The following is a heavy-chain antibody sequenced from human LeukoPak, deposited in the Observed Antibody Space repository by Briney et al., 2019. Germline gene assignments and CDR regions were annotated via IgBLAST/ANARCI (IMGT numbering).Heavy chain of an antibody. Sequence: PGGSLRLSCAASGFTFSSYWMSWVRQAPGKGLEWVANIKQDGSEKYYVDSVKGRFTISRDNAKNSLYLQMNSLRAEDTAVYYCAREEALLLGFYYYYYGMDVWGQGTTVTVSS. CDR3: AREEALLLGFYYYYYGMDV. D-gene: IGHD2-15*01. CDR1: GFTFSSYW. V-gene: IGHV3-7*01. CDR2: IKQDGSEK. J-gene: IGHJ6*02.